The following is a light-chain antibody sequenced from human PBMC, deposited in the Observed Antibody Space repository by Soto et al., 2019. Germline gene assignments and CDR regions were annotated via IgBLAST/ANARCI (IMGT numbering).Light chain of an antibody. V-gene: IGKV1-17*01. CDR2: AAA. CDR1: QGIRND. J-gene: IGKJ3*01. Sequence: DIQMTQSPSSLSASVGDRVIITCRASQGIRNDLAWYQQKPGKAPKRLIFAAASLQSGVPARFSGSGSGTEFTLTISSLQPEDFATYYCLQYNSFPFTFGPGTKVDIK. CDR3: LQYNSFPFT.